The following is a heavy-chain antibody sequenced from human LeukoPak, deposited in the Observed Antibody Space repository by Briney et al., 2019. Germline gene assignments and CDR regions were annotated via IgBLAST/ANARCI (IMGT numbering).Heavy chain of an antibody. CDR2: IWYSGDT. D-gene: IGHD3-16*01. Sequence: PSETLSLTCTVSGGSISSSSWSWVRQDPGKRLEWIGFIWYSGDTDYNPSLRSRVTISVDTSKNQFSLKLNSVTAADTAVYYCARGRANDNWFDPWGQGTLVTVSS. CDR3: ARGRANDNWFDP. V-gene: IGHV4-59*03. J-gene: IGHJ5*02. CDR1: GGSISSSS.